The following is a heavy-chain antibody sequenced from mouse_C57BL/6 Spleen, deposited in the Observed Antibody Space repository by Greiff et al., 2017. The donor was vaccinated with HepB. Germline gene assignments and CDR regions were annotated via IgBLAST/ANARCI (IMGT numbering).Heavy chain of an antibody. CDR1: GYAFTNYL. CDR2: INPGSGGT. D-gene: IGHD2-5*01. V-gene: IGHV1-54*01. J-gene: IGHJ2*01. Sequence: VQLQQSGAELVRPGTSVKVSCKASGYAFTNYLIEWVKQRPGQGLEWIGVINPGSGGTNYNEKFKGKATLTADKSSSTAYMQLSSLTSEDSAVYFCARTSNYDWYFDYWGQGTTLTVSS. CDR3: ARTSNYDWYFDY.